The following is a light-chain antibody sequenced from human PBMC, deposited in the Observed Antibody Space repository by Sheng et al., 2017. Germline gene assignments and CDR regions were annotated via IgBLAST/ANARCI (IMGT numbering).Light chain of an antibody. CDR1: NIEKKN. Sequence: SYVLTQPPSVSVAPGKTATITCGGNNIEKKNVHWYQQRPGQAPVLVVYVDTDRPSGIPERFSGSNSGNMATLTISRVEAADEADYYCQVWDSSSDHWVFGGGTKLTFL. J-gene: IGLJ3*02. V-gene: IGLV3-21*03. CDR3: QVWDSSSDHWV. CDR2: VDT.